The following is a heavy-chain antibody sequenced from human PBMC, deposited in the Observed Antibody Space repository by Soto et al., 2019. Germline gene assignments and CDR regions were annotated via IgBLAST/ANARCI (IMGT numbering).Heavy chain of an antibody. CDR2: IYYSGST. CDR1: GGSFSGYY. CDR3: ARGGLRYFDWPDY. V-gene: IGHV4-59*01. Sequence: PSETLSLTCAVYGGSFSGYYWSWIRQPPGKGLEWIGYIYYSGSTNYNPSLKSRVTISVDTSKNQFSLKLSSVTAADTAVYYCARGGLRYFDWPDYWGQGTLVTVSS. D-gene: IGHD3-9*01. J-gene: IGHJ4*02.